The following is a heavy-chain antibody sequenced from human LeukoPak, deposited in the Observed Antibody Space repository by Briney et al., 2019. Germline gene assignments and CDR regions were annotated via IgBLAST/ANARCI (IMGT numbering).Heavy chain of an antibody. CDR2: IYTSGST. CDR3: ATGAVTNENWFDP. J-gene: IGHJ5*02. V-gene: IGHV4-61*02. D-gene: IGHD4-11*01. Sequence: KPSETLSLTCTVSGGSISSGSYYWSWIRQPAGKGLEWIGRIYTSGSTNYNPSLKSRVTISVDTSKNQFSLKLSSVTAADTAVYYCATGAVTNENWFDPWGQGTLATVSS. CDR1: GGSISSGSYY.